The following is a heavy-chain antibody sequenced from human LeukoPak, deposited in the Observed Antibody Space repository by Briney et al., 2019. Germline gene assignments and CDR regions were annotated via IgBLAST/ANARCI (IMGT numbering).Heavy chain of an antibody. Sequence: SQTLSLTCAISGDSVSINSAAWNWIRQSPSRGLEWLGRTYYRSKWYNDYALSVKSRITINPDTSKNQFSLQLNSVTHEDTAMYYCARNSAYSSGWYGDPKYNWFDPWGQGTLVTVSS. CDR3: ARNSAYSSGWYGDPKYNWFDP. CDR2: TYYRSKWYN. D-gene: IGHD6-19*01. J-gene: IGHJ5*02. V-gene: IGHV6-1*01. CDR1: GDSVSINSAA.